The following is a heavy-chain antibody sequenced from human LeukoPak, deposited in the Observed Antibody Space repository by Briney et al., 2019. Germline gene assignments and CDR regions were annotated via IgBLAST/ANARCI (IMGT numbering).Heavy chain of an antibody. CDR3: ARQQVATIPSDIDY. CDR1: GGSFSGYY. Sequence: SETLSLTCAVYGGSFSGYYWSWIRQPPGKGLEWIGEINHSGSTNYNPSLKSRVTISVDTSKNQFSLKLSSVTAADTAVYYCARQQVATIPSDIDYWGQGTLVTVSS. V-gene: IGHV4-34*01. J-gene: IGHJ4*02. CDR2: INHSGST. D-gene: IGHD5-12*01.